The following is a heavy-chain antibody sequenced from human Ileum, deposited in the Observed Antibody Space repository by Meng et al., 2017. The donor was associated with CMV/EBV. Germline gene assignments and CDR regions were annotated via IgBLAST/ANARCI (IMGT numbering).Heavy chain of an antibody. J-gene: IGHJ4*02. CDR1: SGSITSDGHY. CDR2: IYYTGAT. Sequence: QLQLQESGPGLVKPSETLSLICSVSSGSITSDGHYWGWIRQPPGKGLEWIGSIYYTGATFYNPSLKSRITVSIDTSKNQFSLHLRSMTAADTAVYYCTKDRGNYIVDFWGQGTLVTVSS. V-gene: IGHV4-39*07. CDR3: TKDRGNYIVDF. D-gene: IGHD1-26*01.